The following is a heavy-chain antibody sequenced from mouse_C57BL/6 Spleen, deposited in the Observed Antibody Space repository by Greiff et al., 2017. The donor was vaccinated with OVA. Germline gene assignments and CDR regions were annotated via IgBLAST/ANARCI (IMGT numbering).Heavy chain of an antibody. Sequence: VQLQQSGAELVKPGASVKLSCKASGYTFTSYWMQWVKQRPGQGLEWIGEIDPSDSYTNYNQKFKGKATMTVDTSSSTAYMQLSSLTSEDSAVYYCARGTGTGDYWGQGTTLTVSS. V-gene: IGHV1-50*01. CDR3: ARGTGTGDY. D-gene: IGHD4-1*01. CDR1: GYTFTSYW. J-gene: IGHJ2*01. CDR2: IDPSDSYT.